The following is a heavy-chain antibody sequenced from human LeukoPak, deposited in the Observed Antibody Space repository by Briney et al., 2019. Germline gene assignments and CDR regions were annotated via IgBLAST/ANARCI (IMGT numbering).Heavy chain of an antibody. CDR1: GGSICSYY. D-gene: IGHD5-18*01. CDR3: ARVSYPYFFDY. J-gene: IGHJ4*02. CDR2: IYSSGST. V-gene: IGHV4-4*07. Sequence: PSETLSLTCTASGGSICSYYWSWIRQPAGKGLEWIGRIYSSGSTNYNPSLKSRVTMSVDTSKNQFSLKLSSVTAADTAVYYCARVSYPYFFDYWGQGTLVTVSS.